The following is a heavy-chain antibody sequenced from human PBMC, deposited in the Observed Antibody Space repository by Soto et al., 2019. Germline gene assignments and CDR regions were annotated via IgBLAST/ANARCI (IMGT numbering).Heavy chain of an antibody. Sequence: SPDTLTLTCALNRGSLRGYCWTWIHRPPGKGLEWIGEINHSGSTNYNPSLKSRVTISGDTSKNQFSLMLSSVTAADSAVYYCVRGVKNYYAMDVWGQGTTVTVSS. CDR1: RGSLRGYC. V-gene: IGHV4-34*01. CDR3: VRGVKNYYAMDV. CDR2: INHSGST. J-gene: IGHJ6*02.